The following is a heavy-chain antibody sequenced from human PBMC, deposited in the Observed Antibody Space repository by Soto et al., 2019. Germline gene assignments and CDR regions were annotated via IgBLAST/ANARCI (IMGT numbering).Heavy chain of an antibody. D-gene: IGHD3-9*01. J-gene: IGHJ5*02. CDR3: ARTLFMYYDILTGDWFDP. CDR2: IIPILGIA. V-gene: IGHV1-69*02. Sequence: QVQLVQSGAEVKKPGSSVKVSCRASGGTFSSYTISWVRQAPGQGLEWMGRIIPILGIANYAQKFQGRVTITAEXXTXTXSMELSSLRSEDTAVYYCARTLFMYYDILTGDWFDPWGQGTLVTVSS. CDR1: GGTFSSYT.